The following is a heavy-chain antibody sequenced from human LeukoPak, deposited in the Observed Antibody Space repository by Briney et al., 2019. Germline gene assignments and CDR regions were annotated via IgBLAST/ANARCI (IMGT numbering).Heavy chain of an antibody. J-gene: IGHJ4*02. CDR3: AKDARRTSGWYFFDY. Sequence: PGGSLRLSCAASGFXFSNQAIGWVRQAPGKGLEWVSVISDSGSITYYADSVKGRFTISRDNSKNTLFLQMNSLRAEDTAVYYCAKDARRTSGWYFFDYWGQGTLVTVSS. D-gene: IGHD6-19*01. V-gene: IGHV3-23*01. CDR2: ISDSGSIT. CDR1: GFXFSNQA.